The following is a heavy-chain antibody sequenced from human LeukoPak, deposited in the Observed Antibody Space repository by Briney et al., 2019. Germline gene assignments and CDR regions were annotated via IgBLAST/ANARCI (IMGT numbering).Heavy chain of an antibody. CDR3: ARGVQDIVLWVPRPKSYYMDV. D-gene: IGHD2-8*02. J-gene: IGHJ6*03. Sequence: SETLSLTCAVYGGSFSGYYWSWIRQPPGKGLEWIGEINHSGSTNYNPSLKSRVTISVDTSKNQFSLKLNSVTAADTAVYYCARGVQDIVLWVPRPKSYYMDVWGKGTTVTVSS. CDR2: INHSGST. V-gene: IGHV4-34*01. CDR1: GGSFSGYY.